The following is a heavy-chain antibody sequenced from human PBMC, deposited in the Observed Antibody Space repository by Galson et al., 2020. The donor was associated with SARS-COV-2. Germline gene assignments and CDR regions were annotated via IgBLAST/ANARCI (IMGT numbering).Heavy chain of an antibody. CDR2: IYHSGCI. D-gene: IGHD2-21*02. CDR1: GGSISSSDW. J-gene: IGHJ6*03. V-gene: IGHV4-4*02. Sequence: SETLSLTCAVSGGSISSSDWWGWVRQPPGKGLEWIGEIYHSGCINYNPSLKSRVTMSVDTSKNQFSLKLSSVTAADTALYYCSRIIVTAYYFSYMDVWGKGTTVTVSS. CDR3: SRIIVTAYYFSYMDV.